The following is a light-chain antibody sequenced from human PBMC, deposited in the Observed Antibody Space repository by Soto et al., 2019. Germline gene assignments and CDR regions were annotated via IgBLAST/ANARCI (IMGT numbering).Light chain of an antibody. CDR2: AAS. Sequence: DIQMTQSPSSVSASVGDRVTITCRASQDISGYLTWYQQKPGKAPKLLIYAASTLQSGVPSRFXXXGXGTXXXXXXXXXQPEDFATYYCQQADDLPLTFGPGTKVDIK. V-gene: IGKV1-12*01. CDR1: QDISGY. J-gene: IGKJ3*01. CDR3: QQADDLPLT.